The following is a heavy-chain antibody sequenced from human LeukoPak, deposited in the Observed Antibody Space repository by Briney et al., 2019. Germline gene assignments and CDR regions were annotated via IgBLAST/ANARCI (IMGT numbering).Heavy chain of an antibody. Sequence: KTGGSLRLSCTASGFTFSNYNLNWVRQAPGKGLEWVSSISYSSRYIYYADSVKGRFTISRDDAKNSLYLQMNSLRAEDTAAYYCAKPSCGGDCQGYFQHWGQGTLVTVSS. CDR2: ISYSSRYI. CDR1: GFTFSNYN. V-gene: IGHV3-21*01. D-gene: IGHD2-21*02. J-gene: IGHJ1*01. CDR3: AKPSCGGDCQGYFQH.